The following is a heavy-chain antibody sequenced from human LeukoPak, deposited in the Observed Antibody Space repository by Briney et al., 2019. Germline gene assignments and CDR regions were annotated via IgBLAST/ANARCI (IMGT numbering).Heavy chain of an antibody. Sequence: SETLSLTCTVSGDSITSYHWTWIRQPPGKGLEWIGDIYPSGTTRYNPSLKSRITFSVETSKNQFSLMMNSVTAADTALYYCARHVPHTSKLDFWGLGTMVSVSS. J-gene: IGHJ4*02. V-gene: IGHV4-4*09. CDR2: IYPSGTT. D-gene: IGHD3-16*01. CDR1: GDSITSYH. CDR3: ARHVPHTSKLDF.